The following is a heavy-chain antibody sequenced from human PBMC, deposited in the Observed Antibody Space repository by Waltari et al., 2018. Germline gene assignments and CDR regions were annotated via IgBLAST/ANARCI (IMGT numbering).Heavy chain of an antibody. CDR2: IYHSGST. V-gene: IGHV4-38-2*02. J-gene: IGHJ4*02. CDR3: AKMTTVTNYFDY. D-gene: IGHD4-17*01. CDR1: GYSISSGYY. Sequence: QVQLQESGPGLVKPSETLSLPCTVSGYSISSGYYWGWIRQPPGKGLEWIGSIYHSGSTYYNPSLKSRVTISVDTSKNQFSLKLSSVTAADTAVYYCAKMTTVTNYFDYWGQGTLVTVSS.